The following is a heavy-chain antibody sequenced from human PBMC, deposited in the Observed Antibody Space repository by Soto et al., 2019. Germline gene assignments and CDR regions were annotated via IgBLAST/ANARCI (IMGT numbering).Heavy chain of an antibody. CDR2: MNPNRTNT. Sequence: QVQLMQSGAEVKKPGASVKVSCKASGYTFTTYDINWVRQAPGQGLEWMGWMNPNRTNTGYAEKLRGRVTMPRETSTSAASMGLSSLRYDDTAVYYCVRGGFLSHDHVIIAPATLGFDPWGQGTLVNVSS. CDR1: GYTFTTYD. V-gene: IGHV1-8*01. D-gene: IGHD2-2*01. CDR3: VRGGFLSHDHVIIAPATLGFDP. J-gene: IGHJ5*02.